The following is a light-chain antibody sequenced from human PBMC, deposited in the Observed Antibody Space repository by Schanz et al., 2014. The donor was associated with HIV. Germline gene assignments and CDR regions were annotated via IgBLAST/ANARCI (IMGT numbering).Light chain of an antibody. Sequence: EIVMTQSPGTLSVSPGERATLSCRASQTVSNNLAWYQQKPGQAPRLLIYGASTRVTGIPARFSGSGSGTDFTLTISRLEPEDFAVYYCHQYGDSPYTFGQGTRLDI. CDR3: HQYGDSPYT. V-gene: IGKV3-15*01. CDR1: QTVSNN. CDR2: GAS. J-gene: IGKJ2*01.